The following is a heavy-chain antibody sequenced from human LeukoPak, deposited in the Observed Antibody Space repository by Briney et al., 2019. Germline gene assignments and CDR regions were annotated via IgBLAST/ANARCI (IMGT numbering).Heavy chain of an antibody. Sequence: PSETLSLTCTVSGGSIRSGSFYWSWIRQPAGKGLEWIGRISTNGNTNYNPSLKSRVTISVDTSKNQFSLMLNSVTAADTAVYYCAMSSSVTRFDYWGQGTLVTASS. CDR1: GGSIRSGSFY. D-gene: IGHD6-19*01. V-gene: IGHV4-61*02. CDR3: AMSSSVTRFDY. CDR2: ISTNGNT. J-gene: IGHJ4*02.